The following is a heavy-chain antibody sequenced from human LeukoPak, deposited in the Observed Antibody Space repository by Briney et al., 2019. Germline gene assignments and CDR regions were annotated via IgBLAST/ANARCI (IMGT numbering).Heavy chain of an antibody. Sequence: PGGSLRLSCAASGFTFSNAWMSWVRQAPGKGLEWVGRIKSKTDGGTTDYAAPVKGRFTISRDDSKNTLYLQMNSLKTEDTAVYYCTTSGGMTTVTHYYYYYYMDVWGKGTTVTISS. CDR1: GFTFSNAW. CDR3: TTSGGMTTVTHYYYYYYMDV. V-gene: IGHV3-15*01. J-gene: IGHJ6*03. D-gene: IGHD4-11*01. CDR2: IKSKTDGGTT.